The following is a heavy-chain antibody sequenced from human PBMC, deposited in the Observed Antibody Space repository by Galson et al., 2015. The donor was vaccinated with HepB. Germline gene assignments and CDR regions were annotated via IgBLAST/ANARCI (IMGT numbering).Heavy chain of an antibody. Sequence: SVKVSCKASGYTFTSYYIHWVRQAPGQGLEWMGIINPSGGSTSYAQKFQGRVTMTRDTSTSTVYMELSSLRSEDTAVYYCAREICGSGSYLYYYYGMDVWGQGNPGHRLL. CDR3: AREICGSGSYLYYYYGMDV. CDR1: GYTFTSYY. V-gene: IGHV1-46*01. CDR2: INPSGGST. D-gene: IGHD3-10*01. J-gene: IGHJ6*02.